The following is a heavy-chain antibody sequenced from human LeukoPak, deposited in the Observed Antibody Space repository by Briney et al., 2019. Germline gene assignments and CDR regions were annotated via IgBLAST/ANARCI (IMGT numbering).Heavy chain of an antibody. D-gene: IGHD1-7*01. V-gene: IGHV3-53*01. CDR3: ARDGAGTDLDGMDV. CDR1: GFTVSSND. Sequence: PGGSLRLSCAASGFTVSSNDMSWVRQAPGKGLEWVSVIYSGGSTYYADSVKGRFTISRDNSKNTLYLQMNSLRAEDTAVYYCARDGAGTDLDGMDVWGQGTTVTVSS. J-gene: IGHJ6*02. CDR2: IYSGGST.